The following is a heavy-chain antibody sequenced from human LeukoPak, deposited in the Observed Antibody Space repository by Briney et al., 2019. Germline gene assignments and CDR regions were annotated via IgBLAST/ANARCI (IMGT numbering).Heavy chain of an antibody. CDR2: IKPNCGVT. CDR1: GYTFTAYS. Sequence: ASVKVSCKASGYTFTAYSMHWVRQAPGQGLEWKGWIKPNCGVTNYAQRFQARGTMTSYMSISTAYMDLNSLTSDDTAVYYCTRDFWSETGAGPGFDTWGQGTLVIVSS. V-gene: IGHV1-2*02. CDR3: TRDFWSETGAGPGFDT. J-gene: IGHJ5*02. D-gene: IGHD6-13*01.